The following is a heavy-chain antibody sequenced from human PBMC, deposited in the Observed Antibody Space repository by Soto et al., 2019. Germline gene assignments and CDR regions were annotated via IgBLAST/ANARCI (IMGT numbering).Heavy chain of an antibody. V-gene: IGHV3-21*06. J-gene: IGHJ6*03. CDR2: ISGTSSPI. Sequence: EVQLVESGGGLVKPGGSLTLSCATSGFIFSNYKMNWVRQAPGKGLEWVSSISGTSSPIYYADSVKGRFTISRDNAENSLCLQVNGLRAEETAVYDCAREPLFAGYYDNLDVWGKGTTGSVS. D-gene: IGHD3-9*01. CDR3: AREPLFAGYYDNLDV. CDR1: GFIFSNYK.